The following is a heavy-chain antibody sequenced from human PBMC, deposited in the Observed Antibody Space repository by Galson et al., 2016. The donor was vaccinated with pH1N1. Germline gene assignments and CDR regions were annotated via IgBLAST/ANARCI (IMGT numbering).Heavy chain of an antibody. CDR3: ARQEFSDY. Sequence: QSGAEVKKPGDSLKIPCKASGYSFTNYWTGWVRQMPGKGLEWMGIIYPGDSDTRYSPSFQGQVSISADKSISTAYLQWSSLKASDTAMYYCARQEFSDYWGQGTLVIVSS. J-gene: IGHJ4*02. CDR2: IYPGDSDT. D-gene: IGHD2/OR15-2a*01. CDR1: GYSFTNYW. V-gene: IGHV5-51*01.